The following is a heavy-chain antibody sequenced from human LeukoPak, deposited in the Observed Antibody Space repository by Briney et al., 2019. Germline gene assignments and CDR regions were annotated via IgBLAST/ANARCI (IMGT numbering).Heavy chain of an antibody. CDR3: ASLTRRAGTISG. Sequence: PLETLSLTCTVSGGSISSYYWSWIRQPPGKGLEWIGYIYYSGSTNYNPSLKSRVTISVDTSKNQFSLKLSSVTAADTAVYYCASLTRRAGTISGWGQGTLVTVSS. J-gene: IGHJ4*02. D-gene: IGHD1-1*01. V-gene: IGHV4-59*01. CDR2: IYYSGST. CDR1: GGSISSYY.